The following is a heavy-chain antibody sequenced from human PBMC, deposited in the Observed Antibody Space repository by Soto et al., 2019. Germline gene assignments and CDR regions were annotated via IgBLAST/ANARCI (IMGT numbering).Heavy chain of an antibody. CDR1: GGSVSIGGHY. D-gene: IGHD6-13*01. CDR3: ASGSSAYAYIAS. J-gene: IGHJ4*02. V-gene: IGHV4-61*08. CDR2: SYNSETT. Sequence: QVQLQESGPGLVKPSETLSLTCTVSGGSVSIGGHYWSWIRQPPGKGLEWIGYSYNSETTNYNPSLKSRVTRSVDTSKHQFSLKLSSVTGADTAVYYCASGSSAYAYIASWGQGRLVTVSS.